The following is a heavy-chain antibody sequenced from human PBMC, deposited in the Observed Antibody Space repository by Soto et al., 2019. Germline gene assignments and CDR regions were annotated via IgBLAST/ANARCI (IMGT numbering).Heavy chain of an antibody. J-gene: IGHJ6*03. CDR1: GFTFSNYE. D-gene: IGHD6-13*01. CDR3: ARLGYGSRWPIVYMDV. Sequence: EAQLVESGGGLVQPGGSLRLSCAASGFTFSNYEMHWVRQAPGKGLEYVSGISNNGAHTDYAKSVKGRFTISRDNYDNTLYLQMVSLRAEYMALYYCARLGYGSRWPIVYMDVWGKVTMVTV. V-gene: IGHV3-64*01. CDR2: ISNNGAHT.